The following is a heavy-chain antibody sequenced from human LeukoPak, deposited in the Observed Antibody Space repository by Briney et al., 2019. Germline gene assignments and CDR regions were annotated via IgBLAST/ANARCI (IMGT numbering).Heavy chain of an antibody. V-gene: IGHV4-59*08. Sequence: SETLSLICTVSGGSISSYHGSCIRQPPGKGLEWIANIFYSGSPNYNPSLKSRVTISFDPSKNQFSLKLSSVTAADTAVYYCASVVHIAAAGTSDYCGQGTLVTVSS. CDR3: ASVVHIAAAGTSDY. CDR1: GGSISSYH. D-gene: IGHD6-13*01. J-gene: IGHJ4*02. CDR2: IFYSGSP.